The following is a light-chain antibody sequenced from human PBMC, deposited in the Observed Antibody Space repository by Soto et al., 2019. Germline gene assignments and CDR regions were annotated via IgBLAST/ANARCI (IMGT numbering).Light chain of an antibody. CDR2: GVT. Sequence: QSVLTQAAGVSGCRGQSITFCWTGGRGEMGVYNYVSWYQQHPGKAPKLRIHGVTTRPSGISGRFSASKSGLTASLTISGLQPEDEADYYCTSLTSNRISVFRPGTKVTVL. V-gene: IGLV2-14*01. CDR3: TSLTSNRISV. CDR1: RGEMGVYNY. J-gene: IGLJ1*01.